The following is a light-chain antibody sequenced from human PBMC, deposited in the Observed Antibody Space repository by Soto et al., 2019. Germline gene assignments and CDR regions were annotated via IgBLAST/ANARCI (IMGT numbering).Light chain of an antibody. CDR2: DAS. V-gene: IGKV3-11*01. Sequence: IVVRQSPSTLSVSQGERATLSCRASQRINDYLAWYQQKPGQAPRLLIFDASNRATGIPVRFSGSGSGTDFTLTVSSLEPEDFAVYFCQQRTNLPWTFGQGTKVDIK. CDR1: QRINDY. J-gene: IGKJ1*01. CDR3: QQRTNLPWT.